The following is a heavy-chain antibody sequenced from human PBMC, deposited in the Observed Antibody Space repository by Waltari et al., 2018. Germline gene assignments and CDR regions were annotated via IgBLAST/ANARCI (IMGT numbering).Heavy chain of an antibody. CDR1: GYSISSGYY. D-gene: IGHD1-26*01. Sequence: QVQLQESGPGLVKPSETLSLTCAVSGYSISSGYYWGWIRQTPGKGLEWIASINHGGSTYYNPSLKSRVTISVDMSENQFSLQLRSVTAADTAVDYCARGGHSGSFYSYFAYWGQGTLVTVSS. CDR3: ARGGHSGSFYSYFAY. V-gene: IGHV4-38-2*01. CDR2: INHGGST. J-gene: IGHJ4*02.